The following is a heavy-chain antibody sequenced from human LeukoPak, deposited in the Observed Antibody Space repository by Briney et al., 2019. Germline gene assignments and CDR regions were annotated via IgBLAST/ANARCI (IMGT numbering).Heavy chain of an antibody. CDR2: INYSGST. D-gene: IGHD1-26*01. Sequence: GSLRLSCAASGFSFSSYSMKWVRQPPGKGLEWIGEINYSGSTNYNPSLKSRVTISVDTSKNQFSLKLSSVTAADTAVYYCARGRYPKANGWFDPWGQGTLVTVSS. CDR3: ARGRYPKANGWFDP. CDR1: GFSFSSYS. V-gene: IGHV4-34*01. J-gene: IGHJ5*02.